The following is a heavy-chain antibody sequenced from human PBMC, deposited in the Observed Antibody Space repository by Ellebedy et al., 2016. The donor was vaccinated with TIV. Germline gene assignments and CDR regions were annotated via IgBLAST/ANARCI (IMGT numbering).Heavy chain of an antibody. Sequence: PGGSLRLSCAASGFTFSTYWMGWVRQAAGKGLEWVANTKQDGSEKYYVDSVMGRFTISRDNAKNSLYLQMNSLRAEDTAVYYCAPEPEDIEVEAAAWGQGTLVTVSS. V-gene: IGHV3-7*01. CDR2: TKQDGSEK. D-gene: IGHD2-2*01. CDR1: GFTFSTYW. J-gene: IGHJ4*02. CDR3: APEPEDIEVEAAA.